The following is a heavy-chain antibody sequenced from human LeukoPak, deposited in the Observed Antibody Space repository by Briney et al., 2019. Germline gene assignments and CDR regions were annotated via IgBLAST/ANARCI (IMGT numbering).Heavy chain of an antibody. CDR3: ATDSCSSTSCYTKANYYYYYMDV. D-gene: IGHD2-2*02. CDR2: ISAYNGNT. CDR1: GYTFTSYG. V-gene: IGHV1-18*04. Sequence: ASVKVSCKASGYTFTSYGISWVRQAPGQGLEWMGWISAYNGNTQYAQKLQGRVTMTTDISTSTAYMELRSLRSDDTAVYYCATDSCSSTSCYTKANYYYYYMDVWGKGTTVTVSS. J-gene: IGHJ6*03.